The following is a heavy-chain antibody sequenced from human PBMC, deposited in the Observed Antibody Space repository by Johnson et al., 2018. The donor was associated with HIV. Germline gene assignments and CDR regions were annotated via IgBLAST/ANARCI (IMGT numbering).Heavy chain of an antibody. CDR1: GFTFDDYA. Sequence: VQVVESGGGLVQPGRSLRLSCAASGFTFDDYAMHWVRQAPGKGLEWVSGIRWNSGSIGYADSVKGRFTISRDNAKNSLYLQMNSLRAEDTALYYCAKGIAARPAGAFDIWGQGTMVTVSS. V-gene: IGHV3-9*01. CDR2: IRWNSGSI. CDR3: AKGIAARPAGAFDI. D-gene: IGHD6-6*01. J-gene: IGHJ3*02.